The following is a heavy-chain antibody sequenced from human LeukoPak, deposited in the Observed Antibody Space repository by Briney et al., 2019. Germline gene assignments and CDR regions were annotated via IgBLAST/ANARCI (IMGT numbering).Heavy chain of an antibody. D-gene: IGHD6-13*01. V-gene: IGHV1-69*13. CDR1: GGTFSIYA. CDR3: ARVILSAAAGLLFDY. J-gene: IGHJ4*02. CDR2: IIPIFGTA. Sequence: ASVKVSFKASGGTFSIYAISWVRQAPGQGLEWMGGIIPIFGTANYAQKFQGRVTITADESTSTAYMELSSLRSEDTAVYYCARVILSAAAGLLFDYWGQGTLVTVSS.